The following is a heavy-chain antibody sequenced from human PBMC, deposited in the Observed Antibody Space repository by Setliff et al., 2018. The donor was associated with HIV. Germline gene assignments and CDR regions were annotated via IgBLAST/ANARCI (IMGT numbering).Heavy chain of an antibody. CDR3: AKEDNIAVAGLIS. D-gene: IGHD6-19*01. CDR2: INNDTTTT. J-gene: IGHJ4*02. V-gene: IGHV3-74*01. Sequence: GSLRLSCAASGFTFSRYWMHWVRQAPGQGLVWVSGINNDTTTTTYADSVKGRFTISRDNAKNSLSLQMNSLRAEDTALYYCAKEDNIAVAGLISWGQGTLVTVSS. CDR1: GFTFSRYW.